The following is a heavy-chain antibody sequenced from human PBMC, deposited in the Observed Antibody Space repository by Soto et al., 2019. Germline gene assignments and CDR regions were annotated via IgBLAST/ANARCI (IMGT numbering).Heavy chain of an antibody. Sequence: QVILAQSGAEVKKPGSSVKVSCKVSGGSFSSFSFNWVRQAPGQRFEWMGGIIPILGTANFTQKFQDRVTFTADESTATAYMTLSSLTSEDTAFYYCTSFDSNGYYPQNHYWGPGTQVTVSS. CDR3: TSFDSNGYYPQNHY. V-gene: IGHV1-69*01. J-gene: IGHJ4*02. D-gene: IGHD3-22*01. CDR1: GGSFSSFS. CDR2: IIPILGTA.